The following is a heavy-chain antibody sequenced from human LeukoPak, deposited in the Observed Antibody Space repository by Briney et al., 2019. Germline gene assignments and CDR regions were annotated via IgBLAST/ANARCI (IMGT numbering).Heavy chain of an antibody. Sequence: GGSLRLSCAASGFVFDEYAMHWVRQVPGKGLDWVSGISWNSATIGYADSVQGRFTTSRDNAKNSLYLQISSLRPEDTALYYCAKHMEGNYYGWERNSPFDAFEVWGLGTMVTVSS. CDR3: AKHMEGNYYGWERNSPFDAFEV. CDR2: ISWNSATI. D-gene: IGHD3-10*01. J-gene: IGHJ3*01. V-gene: IGHV3-9*01. CDR1: GFVFDEYA.